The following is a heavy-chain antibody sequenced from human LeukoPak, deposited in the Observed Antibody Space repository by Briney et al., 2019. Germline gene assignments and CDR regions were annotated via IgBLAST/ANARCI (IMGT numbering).Heavy chain of an antibody. J-gene: IGHJ4*02. D-gene: IGHD1-26*01. Sequence: GGSLRLSCAASGFIFSSYSMNWVRQAPGRGLEWVSDINGSGGSTYYADSVKGRFTISRDNSKNTLYLQMNSLRGEDTAVYYCASGIRAFDNWGQGTLVTVSA. CDR3: ASGIRAFDN. V-gene: IGHV3-23*01. CDR2: INGSGGST. CDR1: GFIFSSYS.